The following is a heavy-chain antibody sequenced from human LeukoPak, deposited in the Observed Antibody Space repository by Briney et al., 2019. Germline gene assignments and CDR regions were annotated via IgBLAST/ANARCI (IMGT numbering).Heavy chain of an antibody. CDR3: ARDRITMVRGVIIDPYGMDV. D-gene: IGHD3-10*01. CDR1: GYTFTSYY. J-gene: IGHJ6*02. Sequence: ASVKVSCKASGYTFTSYYMHWVRQAPGQGLEWMGIINPSGGSTSYAQKFQGRVTMTGDTSTSTVYMELSSLRSEDTAVYYCARDRITMVRGVIIDPYGMDVWGQGTTVTVSS. CDR2: INPSGGST. V-gene: IGHV1-46*01.